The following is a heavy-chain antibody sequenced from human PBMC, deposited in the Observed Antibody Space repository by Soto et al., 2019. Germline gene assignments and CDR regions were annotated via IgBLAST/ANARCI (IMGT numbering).Heavy chain of an antibody. CDR2: IIPIFGTA. Sequence: QVQLVQSGAEVKKPGSSVKVSCKASGGTFSSYAISWVRQAPGQGLEWMGGIIPIFGTANYAQKLQGIVTISADESTSTAYMELSSLGSEDMAVYYCASDSSGYCSGGSCYSRWFDPWGRGTLVTVSS. V-gene: IGHV1-69*01. D-gene: IGHD2-15*01. CDR1: GGTFSSYA. CDR3: ASDSSGYCSGGSCYSRWFDP. J-gene: IGHJ5*02.